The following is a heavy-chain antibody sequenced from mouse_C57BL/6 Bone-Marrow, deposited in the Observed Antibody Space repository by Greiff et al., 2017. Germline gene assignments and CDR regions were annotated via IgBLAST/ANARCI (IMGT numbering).Heavy chain of an antibody. V-gene: IGHV1-82*01. J-gene: IGHJ1*03. Sequence: QVQLQQSGPELVKPGASVKISCKASGYAFSSSWMNWVKQRPGKGLEWIGRIYPGDGDTNYNGKFKGKATLTADKSSSTAYMQLSSLTSEDSAVYFWAREEDPNWYFDVWGTGTTVTVSS. CDR3: AREEDPNWYFDV. CDR1: GYAFSSSW. CDR2: IYPGDGDT.